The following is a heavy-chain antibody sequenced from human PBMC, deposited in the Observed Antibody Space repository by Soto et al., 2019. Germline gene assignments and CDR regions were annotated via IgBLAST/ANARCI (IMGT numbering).Heavy chain of an antibody. CDR3: ARDEIAARQYGMDV. D-gene: IGHD6-6*01. Sequence: EVQLVESGGGLVKPGGSLRLSCAASGFTFSSYSMNWVRQAPGKGLEWVSSISSSSSYIYYADSVKGRFTISRDNAKNSLNLQMNSLRAEDTAVYYCARDEIAARQYGMDVWGQGTTVTVSS. V-gene: IGHV3-21*01. J-gene: IGHJ6*02. CDR2: ISSSSSYI. CDR1: GFTFSSYS.